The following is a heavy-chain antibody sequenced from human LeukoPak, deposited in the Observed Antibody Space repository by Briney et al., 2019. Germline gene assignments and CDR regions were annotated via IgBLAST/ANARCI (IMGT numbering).Heavy chain of an antibody. CDR2: INHSGST. D-gene: IGHD5-12*01. V-gene: IGHV4-34*01. Sequence: SETLSLTCAVYGGSFSGYYWSWIRQPPGKGLEWIGEINHSGSTNYNPSLKSRVTISVDSSKNQFSLKLSSVTAADTAVYYCARGLRLPSPFDIWGQGTMVTVSS. CDR1: GGSFSGYY. J-gene: IGHJ3*02. CDR3: ARGLRLPSPFDI.